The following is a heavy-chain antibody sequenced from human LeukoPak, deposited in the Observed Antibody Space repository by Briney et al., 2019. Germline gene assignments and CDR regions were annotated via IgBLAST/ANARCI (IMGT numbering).Heavy chain of an antibody. CDR3: ARDGSGSYEGVDY. Sequence: PGGSLRLSCAASGFTFTDYYMSWIRQAPGKGLEWVSYISSSSSFTNYADSVKGRLTISRDNAKNSLYLQMNSLRAEDTAVYYCARDGSGSYEGVDYWGQGTLVTVSS. V-gene: IGHV3-11*05. J-gene: IGHJ4*02. CDR1: GFTFTDYY. D-gene: IGHD3-10*01. CDR2: ISSSSSFT.